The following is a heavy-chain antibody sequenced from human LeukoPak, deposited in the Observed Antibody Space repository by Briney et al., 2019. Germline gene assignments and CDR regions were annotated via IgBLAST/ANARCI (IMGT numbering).Heavy chain of an antibody. CDR2: IHYTGAT. J-gene: IGHJ4*02. CDR3: ARGNILTGYCFDF. V-gene: IGHV4-34*01. D-gene: IGHD3-9*01. Sequence: NPSETLSLTCAVYGGSITGYYWSWIRQTPGRGLEWVGEIHYTGATSYNPSLKSRATISTDTSKNQFSLRLSSVTAADTAVYYCARGNILTGYCFDFWGQEALVTVSS. CDR1: GGSITGYY.